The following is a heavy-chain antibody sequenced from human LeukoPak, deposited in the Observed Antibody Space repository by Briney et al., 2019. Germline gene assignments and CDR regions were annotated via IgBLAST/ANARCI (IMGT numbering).Heavy chain of an antibody. J-gene: IGHJ4*02. CDR1: GYTFTSYD. V-gene: IGHV1-8*01. CDR2: MNPNSGNT. CDR3: ARGYGYYYDSSGYYIDY. D-gene: IGHD3-22*01. Sequence: GASVKVSCKASGYTFTSYDINWVRQATGQGLEWMGWMNPNSGNTGYAQKFQGRVTMTRNTSISTAYMELSSLRSEDTAVYYCARGYGYYYDSSGYYIDYWGQGTLVTVSS.